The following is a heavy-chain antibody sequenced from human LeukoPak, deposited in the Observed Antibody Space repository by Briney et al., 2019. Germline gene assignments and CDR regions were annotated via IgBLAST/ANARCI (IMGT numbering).Heavy chain of an antibody. CDR3: ARGYGSVSYPFDY. CDR2: IYYSGST. V-gene: IGHV4-59*01. CDR1: GGSISSYY. Sequence: SETLSLTCTVSGGSISSYYWSWIRQPPGKGLEWIGYIYYSGSTNYNPSLKSRVTISVDTSKNQFSLKLSSVTAADTAVYYCARGYGSVSYPFDYWGQGTLVTVSS. D-gene: IGHD3-10*01. J-gene: IGHJ4*02.